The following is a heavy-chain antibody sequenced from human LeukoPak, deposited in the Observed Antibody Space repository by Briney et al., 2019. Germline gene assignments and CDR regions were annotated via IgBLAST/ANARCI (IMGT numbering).Heavy chain of an antibody. CDR2: IYYSGST. D-gene: IGHD2-21*01. J-gene: IGHJ3*02. V-gene: IGHV4-30-4*01. Sequence: PSETLSLTCTVSGGSVSSGSYYWSWIRQPPGKGLEWIGYIYYSGSTYYNPSLKSRVTISVDTSKNQFSLKLSSVTAADTAVYYCARSIGGDSLGIWGQGTMVTVSS. CDR1: GGSVSSGSYY. CDR3: ARSIGGDSLGI.